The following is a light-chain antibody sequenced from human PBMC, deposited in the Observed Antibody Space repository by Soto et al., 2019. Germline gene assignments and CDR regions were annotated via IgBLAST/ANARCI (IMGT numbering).Light chain of an antibody. CDR2: EVS. Sequence: QSALTQPPSVSGSPGQSITISCTGTNSDVGYYNYVSWYQQHPGKAPKLMIYEVSKWPSGVSSRFSGSKSGNTASLTISGLQAEDEADYYCNSYTKNNTLVFGGGTKLTVL. CDR3: NSYTKNNTLV. J-gene: IGLJ2*01. CDR1: NSDVGYYNY. V-gene: IGLV2-14*01.